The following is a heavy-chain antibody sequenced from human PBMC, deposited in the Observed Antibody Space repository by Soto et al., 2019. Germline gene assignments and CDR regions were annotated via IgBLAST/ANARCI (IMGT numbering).Heavy chain of an antibody. CDR1: GYAFTLCN. CDR2: INAGNGNT. D-gene: IGHD3-22*01. J-gene: IGHJ4*02. CDR3: ARPKDYDDCLDL. V-gene: IGHV1-3*01. Sequence: GASVKVSCKASGYAFTLCNIRWVRQAPGQRLEWMGWINAGNGNTKYSQKFQGRVTFTRDTSANTAYMELSSLISEDTAVYYCARPKDYDDCLDLWGQGTLVTVSS.